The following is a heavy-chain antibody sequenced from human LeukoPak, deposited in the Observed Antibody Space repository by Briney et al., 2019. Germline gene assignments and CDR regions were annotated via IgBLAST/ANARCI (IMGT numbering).Heavy chain of an antibody. CDR3: AKDRYSSSSWFDY. Sequence: GGSLRLSCAASGFTFSSYGMHWVRQAPGKGLEWVAFIRYDGSNKYYADSVKGRFTISRDNSKNTLYLQMNSLRAEDTAVYYCAKDRYSSSSWFDYWGQGTLVTASS. CDR1: GFTFSSYG. J-gene: IGHJ4*02. V-gene: IGHV3-30*02. D-gene: IGHD6-6*01. CDR2: IRYDGSNK.